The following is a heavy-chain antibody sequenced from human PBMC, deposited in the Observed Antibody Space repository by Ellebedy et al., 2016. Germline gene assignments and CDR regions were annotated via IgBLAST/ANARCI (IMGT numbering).Heavy chain of an antibody. CDR1: GYTFTGNY. J-gene: IGHJ6*03. CDR2: INPNSGGT. Sequence: ASVKVSCXASGYTFTGNYMHWVRQAPGQGLEWMGWINPNSGGTRYAQKFQGRVTMTRDTSISTAYMELSRLRSDDTAVYYCARYSGEQLATPPYHFYYYLDVWGKGTTVTVSS. CDR3: ARYSGEQLATPPYHFYYYLDV. V-gene: IGHV1-2*02. D-gene: IGHD6-13*01.